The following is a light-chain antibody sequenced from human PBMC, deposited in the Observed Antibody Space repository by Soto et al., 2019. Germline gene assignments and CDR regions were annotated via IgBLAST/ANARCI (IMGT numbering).Light chain of an antibody. CDR2: GVS. V-gene: IGLV2-14*01. CDR1: ISDFVVYNY. Sequence: SVLTRPATVCGNPGQSITISCTGTISDFVVYNYVSWYQHHPGKAPKLMISGVSNRPSGVSNRFSGSKSGNTASLTTSGLQADDEADYYFSSHTTSSALQVFGTGSKVTVL. J-gene: IGLJ1*01. CDR3: SSHTTSSALQV.